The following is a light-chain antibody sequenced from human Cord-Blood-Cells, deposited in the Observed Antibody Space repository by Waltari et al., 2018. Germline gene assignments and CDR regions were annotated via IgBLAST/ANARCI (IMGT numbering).Light chain of an antibody. CDR2: EGS. Sequence: GSPGQSITISCTGTSSDVGSYNLVSWYQQHPGKAPKLMIYEGSKRPSGVSNRFSGSKSGNTASLTISGLQAEDEADYYCCSYAGSSTFVFGGGTKLTVL. CDR3: CSYAGSSTFV. J-gene: IGLJ3*02. V-gene: IGLV2-23*03. CDR1: SSDVGSYNL.